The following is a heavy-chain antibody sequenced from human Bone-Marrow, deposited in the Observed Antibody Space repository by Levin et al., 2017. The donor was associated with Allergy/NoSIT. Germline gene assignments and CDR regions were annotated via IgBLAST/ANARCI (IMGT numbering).Heavy chain of an antibody. D-gene: IGHD3-10*01. CDR3: AKTYGSTDDALDF. V-gene: IGHV3-30*18. J-gene: IGHJ3*01. CDR2: IAYDGSEK. Sequence: SCAASGFDFRSHGMHWVRQAPGKGLEWVAVIAYDGSEKYTADCVKGRFSISRDNSKNMLYMQMNSLRGEDTAVYYCAKTYGSTDDALDFWGQGTMVTVSP. CDR1: GFDFRSHG.